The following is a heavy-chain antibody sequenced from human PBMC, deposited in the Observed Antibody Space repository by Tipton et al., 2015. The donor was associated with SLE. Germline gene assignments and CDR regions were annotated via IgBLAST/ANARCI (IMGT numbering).Heavy chain of an antibody. J-gene: IGHJ4*02. CDR1: GGSFSGYY. CDR3: ARLGWSGAGY. V-gene: IGHV4-34*01. CDR2: INHSGST. Sequence: TLSLTCAVYGGSFSGYYWSWIRQPPGKGLEWIGEINHSGSTNYNPSLKSRVTISVDTSKNQFSLKLSSVTAADTAVYYCARLGWSGAGYWGQGTLVTVSS. D-gene: IGHD6-19*01.